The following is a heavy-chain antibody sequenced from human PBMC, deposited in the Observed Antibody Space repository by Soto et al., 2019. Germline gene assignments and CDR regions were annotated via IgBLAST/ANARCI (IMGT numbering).Heavy chain of an antibody. CDR3: ARKGYGVAFDT. J-gene: IGHJ3*02. CDR2: INPATGAT. CDR1: GYIFTDYY. Sequence: QAQLEKSGAEVKKPGASVRVSCKAFGYIFTDYYLHWVRQAPGQGLEWMGWINPATGATKYKENFEGRLSLTRDTSNTTGFLDLSRLKSDDSATYYCARKGYGVAFDTWAQGTLVTVSS. V-gene: IGHV1-2*02. D-gene: IGHD3-16*01.